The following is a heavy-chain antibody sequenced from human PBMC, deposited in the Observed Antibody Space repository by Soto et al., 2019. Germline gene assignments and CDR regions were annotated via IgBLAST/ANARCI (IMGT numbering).Heavy chain of an antibody. J-gene: IGHJ6*02. CDR1: GFSFSSYA. CDR3: AKERYYDYVWETYYHYGMDV. D-gene: IGHD3-16*01. CDR2: ISGGGDDT. Sequence: EVQLLESGGGLVQPGGSLRLSCAASGFSFSSYAMSWVRQTPGKGLEWVSTISGGGDDTYYADSVKGPFNISRDNSKNTLYLQMHSLRADDTAVYYCAKERYYDYVWETYYHYGMDVWGQGTAVTVSS. V-gene: IGHV3-23*01.